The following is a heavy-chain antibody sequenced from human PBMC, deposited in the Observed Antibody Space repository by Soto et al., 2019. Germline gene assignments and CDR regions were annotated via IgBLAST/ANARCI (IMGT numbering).Heavy chain of an antibody. D-gene: IGHD1-7*01. J-gene: IGHJ3*02. V-gene: IGHV3-23*01. Sequence: EVQLLESGGGLVQPGGSLRLSCAASGFTFSSYAMSWVRQAPGKGLEWVSAISGSGGSTYYADSVKGRFTISRDNSKNTLYLQMNSLRAEDTAVYYCAKGASSDYGGNYRDAFDIWGQGTMVTVSS. CDR2: ISGSGGST. CDR1: GFTFSSYA. CDR3: AKGASSDYGGNYRDAFDI.